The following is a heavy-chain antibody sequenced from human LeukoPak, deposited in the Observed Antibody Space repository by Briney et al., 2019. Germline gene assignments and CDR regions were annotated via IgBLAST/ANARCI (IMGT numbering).Heavy chain of an antibody. CDR2: INHSGST. D-gene: IGHD6-6*01. CDR1: GGSFSGYY. Sequence: SETLSLTCAVYGGSFSGYYWSWIRQPPGKGLEWIGEINHSGSTNYNPSLTSRVTISVDTSKNQFSLKLSSVTAADTVVYYCARGRVIAARLPFDYWGQGTLVTVSS. CDR3: ARGRVIAARLPFDY. V-gene: IGHV4-34*01. J-gene: IGHJ4*02.